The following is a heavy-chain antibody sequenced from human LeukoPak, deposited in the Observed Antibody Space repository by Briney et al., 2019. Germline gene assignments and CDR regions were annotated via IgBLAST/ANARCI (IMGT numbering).Heavy chain of an antibody. J-gene: IGHJ4*02. CDR1: GFTFSTYG. CDR2: ISSSSSII. CDR3: ASGALFGSGEYKDYFDY. D-gene: IGHD6-19*01. V-gene: IGHV3-48*01. Sequence: SGGSLRLSCAASGFTFSTYGMNWVRQAPGKGLEWISYISSSSSIIYYGDSVKGRFTISRDNAKNSLYLQMNSLRGEDTAVYYCASGALFGSGEYKDYFDYWGQGTLVTVSS.